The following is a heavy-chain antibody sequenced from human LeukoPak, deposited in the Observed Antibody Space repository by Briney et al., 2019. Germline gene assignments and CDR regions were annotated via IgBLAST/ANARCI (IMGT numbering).Heavy chain of an antibody. Sequence: GGSLRLSCAASGFTFSSYAMSWVRQAPGKGLDWVSAISGSGGSTYYADSVKGRFTISRDNSKNTLYLQMNSLRAEDTAVYYCAKVVPRYCSGGSCYPDYWGQGTLVTVSS. D-gene: IGHD2-15*01. CDR2: ISGSGGST. CDR1: GFTFSSYA. J-gene: IGHJ4*02. CDR3: AKVVPRYCSGGSCYPDY. V-gene: IGHV3-23*01.